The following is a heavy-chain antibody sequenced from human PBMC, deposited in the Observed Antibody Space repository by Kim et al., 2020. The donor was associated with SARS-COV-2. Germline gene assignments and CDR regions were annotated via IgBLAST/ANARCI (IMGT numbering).Heavy chain of an antibody. Sequence: RIGYADSVKGRFTVSRDRAKDTLYLQMDRMRIEDTAVYYCTRDLVPGGADYWGQGTLVTVSS. D-gene: IGHD6-6*01. CDR2: RI. J-gene: IGHJ4*02. V-gene: IGHV3-9*01. CDR3: TRDLVPGGADY.